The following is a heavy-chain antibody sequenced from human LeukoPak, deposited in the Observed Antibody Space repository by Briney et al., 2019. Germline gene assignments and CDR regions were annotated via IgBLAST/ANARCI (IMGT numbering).Heavy chain of an antibody. CDR2: IASGGGSI. D-gene: IGHD6-13*01. J-gene: IGHJ4*02. V-gene: IGHV3-21*04. CDR1: GFTFSSYW. CDR3: ARMSGSWYYFDH. Sequence: GGSLRLSCAASGFTFSSYWMSWVRQAPGKDLEWVSYIASGGGSISYADSVKGRFTVSRDNAKKSLYLQMDSLRAEDTAVYYCARMSGSWYYFDHWGQGTLVAVSS.